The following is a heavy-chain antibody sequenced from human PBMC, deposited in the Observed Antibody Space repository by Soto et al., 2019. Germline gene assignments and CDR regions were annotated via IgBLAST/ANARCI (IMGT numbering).Heavy chain of an antibody. CDR3: ARDHTVTGWYAGDY. D-gene: IGHD6-19*01. CDR1: XFTFSNYA. Sequence: QVQXVXSGGXVVXPGXXLXXXCAAXXFTFSNYAFHWVRQAPGKGXXWVTMISYGGSDKYYADSVKGRFXIXXXXXXXXXXXXXXXXXXXDTAVYYCARDHTVTGWYAGDYWGQGTLVTVSS. V-gene: IGHV3-30*01. J-gene: IGHJ4*02. CDR2: ISYGGSDK.